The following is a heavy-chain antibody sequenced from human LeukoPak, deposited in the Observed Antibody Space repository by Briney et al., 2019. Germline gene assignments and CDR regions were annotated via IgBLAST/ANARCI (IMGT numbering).Heavy chain of an antibody. CDR1: GGSISGYY. J-gene: IGHJ3*02. Sequence: PSETLSLTCAVSGGSISGYYWSWIRQPPGKGLEWIGYIYYSGGTNYNPSLKSRVTISVDTSKNQFSLKLSSVTAADTAVYYCARVDMAQKDAFDIWGQGTMVTVSS. CDR3: ARVDMAQKDAFDI. CDR2: IYYSGGT. D-gene: IGHD5-24*01. V-gene: IGHV4-59*01.